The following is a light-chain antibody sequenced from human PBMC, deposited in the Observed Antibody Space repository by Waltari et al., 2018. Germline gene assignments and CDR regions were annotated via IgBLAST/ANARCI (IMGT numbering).Light chain of an antibody. CDR1: SSDFGTHDY. V-gene: IGLV2-14*03. J-gene: IGLJ2*01. CDR2: DVS. Sequence: QSALTQPASVSGSPGQSITIPCTGTSSDFGTHDYVSWYQHHPGKAPKLMIYDVSNRPSGVSNRFSGSKSDNTASLTISGLQAEDEADYYCCSYTSSSTCIFGGGTKLTVL. CDR3: CSYTSSSTCI.